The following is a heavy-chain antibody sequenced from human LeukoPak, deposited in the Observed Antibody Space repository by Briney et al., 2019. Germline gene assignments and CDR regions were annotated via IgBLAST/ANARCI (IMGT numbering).Heavy chain of an antibody. CDR3: ARARTWDF. D-gene: IGHD2-8*01. CDR1: GYTFTSYG. CDR2: INPNSGDT. Sequence: ASVKVSCKASGYTFTSYGISWVRQAPGQGLEWMGWINPNSGDTNYAQKFQGRVTVTRDTSISTAYMELSRLESDDTAVYYCARARTWDFRGQGTLVTVSS. J-gene: IGHJ4*02. V-gene: IGHV1-2*02.